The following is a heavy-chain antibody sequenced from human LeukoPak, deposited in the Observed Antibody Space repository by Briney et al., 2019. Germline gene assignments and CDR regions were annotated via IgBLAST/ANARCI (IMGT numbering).Heavy chain of an antibody. D-gene: IGHD3-10*01. V-gene: IGHV3-23*01. J-gene: IGHJ4*02. CDR3: AKGSSPSRPYYFDN. Sequence: QPGGSLRLSCAASGFTFSTYAMSWVRQAPGKGLEWVSAISNSGSSTYYADYVKGRFTISRDSSKNTVYLQMNSPRADDTAVYYCAKGSSPSRPYYFDNWGQGTLVTVSS. CDR1: GFTFSTYA. CDR2: ISNSGSST.